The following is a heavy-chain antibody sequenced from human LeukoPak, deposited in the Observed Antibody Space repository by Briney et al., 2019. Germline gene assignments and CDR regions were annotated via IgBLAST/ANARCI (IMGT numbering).Heavy chain of an antibody. CDR3: AREAVSFVAVANDGYFDF. V-gene: IGHV1-18*01. CDR2: VSAYKGYT. J-gene: IGHJ4*02. Sequence: ASVSVSCTTSGYVFNSFGITWLRQAPGQGLEWMGWVSAYKGYTSHAQKFQDRVIMTTDTSTTTAYMELRNLKSDDTAVYYCAREAVSFVAVANDGYFDFWGQGSLVIVSS. CDR1: GYVFNSFG. D-gene: IGHD6-19*01.